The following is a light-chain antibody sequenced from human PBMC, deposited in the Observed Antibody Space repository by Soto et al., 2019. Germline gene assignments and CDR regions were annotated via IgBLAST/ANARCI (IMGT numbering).Light chain of an antibody. Sequence: EIVLTQSPATLPSSPGERASLSCGASERVSSSYLAWYQQKPGLSPRLLIFDASTRATGIPDRFSGSGSGTDFTLTISRLEPDDFAVYFCQQYGSSPLTFGGGTKVDIK. J-gene: IGKJ4*01. V-gene: IGKV3D-20*01. CDR3: QQYGSSPLT. CDR1: ERVSSSY. CDR2: DAS.